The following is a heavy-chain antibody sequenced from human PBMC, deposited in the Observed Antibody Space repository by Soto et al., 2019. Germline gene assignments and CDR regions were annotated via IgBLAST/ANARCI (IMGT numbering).Heavy chain of an antibody. CDR3: ARETSLDF. J-gene: IGHJ4*02. CDR1: RFTFSSYT. V-gene: IGHV3-48*01. CDR2: ISSTSRTI. Sequence: GGSLRLSCAASRFTFSSYTMNWVRQAPGKGLEWVSYISSTSRTIYYADSVKGRFTISRDSAKNSLYLQMNSLRAEDTAVYYCARETSLDFWGQGSLVTVSS.